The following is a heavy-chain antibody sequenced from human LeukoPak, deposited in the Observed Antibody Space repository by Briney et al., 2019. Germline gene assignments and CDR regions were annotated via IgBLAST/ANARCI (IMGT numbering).Heavy chain of an antibody. V-gene: IGHV4-39*07. D-gene: IGHD2-2*02. CDR2: VYYSGGT. J-gene: IGHJ4*02. Sequence: PSETLSLTCIVSGGSISSGSYYWGWIRQPPGKVLEWIGNVYYSGGTSYNPSLKSRVTISVDTSKNQFSLKLSSVTAADTAVYYCARRYTASPGERFDYWGQGTLVTVSS. CDR1: GGSISSGSYY. CDR3: ARRYTASPGERFDY.